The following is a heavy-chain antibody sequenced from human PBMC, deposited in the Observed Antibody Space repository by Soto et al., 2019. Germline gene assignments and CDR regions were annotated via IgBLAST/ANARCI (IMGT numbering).Heavy chain of an antibody. Sequence: GESLKISCKGSGYSFTSYWIGWVRQMPGKGLEWMGIIYPGDSDTRYSPSFQGQVTISADKSISTAYLQWSSLKASDTAMYYCARLPLAQPFYGDFDYWGQGTLVTVSS. CDR2: IYPGDSDT. CDR3: ARLPLAQPFYGDFDY. V-gene: IGHV5-51*01. D-gene: IGHD4-17*01. J-gene: IGHJ4*02. CDR1: GYSFTSYW.